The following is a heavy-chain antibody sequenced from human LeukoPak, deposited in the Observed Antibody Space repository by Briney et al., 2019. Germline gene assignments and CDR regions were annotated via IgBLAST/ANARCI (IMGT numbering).Heavy chain of an antibody. J-gene: IGHJ3*02. D-gene: IGHD3-10*01. CDR2: INHSGST. CDR3: ARRHSRVTYYYGSGSYSFAFGI. Sequence: SETLSLTCAVYGGSFSGYYWSWIRQPPGKGLEWIGEINHSGSTNYNPSLKSRVTISVDTSKNQFSLKLSSVTAADTAVYYCARRHSRVTYYYGSGSYSFAFGIWGQGTMVTVPS. CDR1: GGSFSGYY. V-gene: IGHV4-34*01.